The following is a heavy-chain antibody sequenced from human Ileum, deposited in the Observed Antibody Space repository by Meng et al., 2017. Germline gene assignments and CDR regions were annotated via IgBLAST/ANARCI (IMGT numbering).Heavy chain of an antibody. J-gene: IGHJ4*02. CDR1: GFISSDHD. CDR2: SRNIANSFFT. D-gene: IGHD3-10*01. Sequence: DGHVVEPGGLCVQPGGSREPSCSASGFISSDHDMDWVRQAPGKGLEWVCQSRNIANSFFTYYAASVKGRFTISRDDSENSLYLQKNSLTTEDTAVYYCARGGTMLRGHIDYWGQGALVTVSS. V-gene: IGHV3-72*01. CDR3: ARGGTMLRGHIDY.